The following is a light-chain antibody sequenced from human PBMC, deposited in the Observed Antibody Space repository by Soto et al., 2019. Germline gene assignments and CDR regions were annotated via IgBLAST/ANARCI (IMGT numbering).Light chain of an antibody. J-gene: IGLJ1*01. Sequence: QSVLTQPASVSGSPGQSITISCTGTSSDVGGYNYVSWYQQHPGKAPELIIYEVSHRPSGASNHFSGYKSGNTASLTISGLQPEDEADYYCSSYTSTSTPCVFGTGTKVTVL. CDR3: SSYTSTSTPCV. CDR2: EVS. V-gene: IGLV2-14*01. CDR1: SSDVGGYNY.